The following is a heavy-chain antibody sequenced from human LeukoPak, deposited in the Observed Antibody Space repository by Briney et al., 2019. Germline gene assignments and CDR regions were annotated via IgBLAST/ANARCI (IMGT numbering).Heavy chain of an antibody. CDR2: IYYSGST. V-gene: IGHV4-39*07. Sequence: PSETLSLTCTVSGGSISSSSYYWGWIRQPPGKGLEWIGSIYYSGSTYYNPSLKSRVTISVDTSKNQFSLKLSSVTAADTAVYYCARESMYYDYIWGSYRSDYYYMDVWGKGTTVTVSS. D-gene: IGHD3-16*02. CDR3: ARESMYYDYIWGSYRSDYYYMDV. J-gene: IGHJ6*03. CDR1: GGSISSSSYY.